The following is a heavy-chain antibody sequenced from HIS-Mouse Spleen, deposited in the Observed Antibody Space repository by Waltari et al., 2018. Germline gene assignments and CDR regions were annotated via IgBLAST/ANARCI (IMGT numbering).Heavy chain of an antibody. V-gene: IGHV1-8*01. Sequence: QVQLVQSGAEVKKPGASVKVSCKASGYTFTSYDINWVRQATGQRLEWMEWTNRNSENTGNAQKYQGRVTMTRNTSISTAYMELSSLRSEDTAVYYCARGHDYSNYFDYWGQGTLVTVSS. CDR2: TNRNSENT. D-gene: IGHD4-4*01. J-gene: IGHJ4*02. CDR1: GYTFTSYD. CDR3: ARGHDYSNYFDY.